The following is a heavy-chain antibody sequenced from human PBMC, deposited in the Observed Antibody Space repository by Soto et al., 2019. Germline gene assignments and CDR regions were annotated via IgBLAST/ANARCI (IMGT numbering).Heavy chain of an antibody. V-gene: IGHV1-3*04. J-gene: IGHJ3*01. CDR2: INTGNGVS. CDR3: ARDMEGARKAFDF. Sequence: ASVKVSCKASGYTFIYSTIHWVRQAPGQKLVWMGWINTGNGVSRSSQRFKGRVSITRDTYASEVYLDLSSLTSEDTAVYYCARDMEGARKAFDFWGQGTEVTVSS. CDR1: GYTFIYST. D-gene: IGHD1-1*01.